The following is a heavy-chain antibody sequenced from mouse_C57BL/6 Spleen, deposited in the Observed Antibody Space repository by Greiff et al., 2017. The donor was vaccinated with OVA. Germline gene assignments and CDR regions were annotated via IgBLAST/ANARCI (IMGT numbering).Heavy chain of an antibody. CDR1: GFSLTSYG. D-gene: IGHD2-4*01. CDR2: LWGYGGT. J-gene: IGHJ4*01. Sequence: VKLVESGPGLVAPSQSLSITCTVSGFSLTSYGVSWVRQPPGKGLEGRGVLWGYGGTNYQSALISRLSISKDNSKSQVFLKLNSLQTEDTATYYCAKDDYDVYAMDYWGQGTSVTVSS. CDR3: AKDDYDVYAMDY. V-gene: IGHV2-3*01.